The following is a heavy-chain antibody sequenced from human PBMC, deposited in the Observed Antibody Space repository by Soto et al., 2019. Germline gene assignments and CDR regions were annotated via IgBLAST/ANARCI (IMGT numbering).Heavy chain of an antibody. CDR3: AKSEWTSYGREGNWFDP. V-gene: IGHV3-23*01. D-gene: IGHD5-18*01. J-gene: IGHJ5*02. CDR1: GFTFSSYA. Sequence: GGSLRLSCAASGFTFSSYAMSWVRQAPGKGLEWVSAISGSGGSTYYADSVKGRFTISRDNSKNTLYLQMNSLRAEDTAVYYCAKSEWTSYGREGNWFDPWGQGTLVTVSS. CDR2: ISGSGGST.